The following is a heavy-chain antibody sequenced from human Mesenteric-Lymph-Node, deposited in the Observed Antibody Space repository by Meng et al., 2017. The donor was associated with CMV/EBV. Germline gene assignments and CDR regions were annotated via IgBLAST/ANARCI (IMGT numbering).Heavy chain of an antibody. D-gene: IGHD5-12*01. CDR3: AREYSGYEFDY. CDR1: GGSVSSGSYY. CDR2: IYYSGST. V-gene: IGHV4-61*01. J-gene: IGHJ4*02. Sequence: CTVSGGSVSSGSYYWSWIRQPPGKGLECIGYIYYSGSTNYNPSLKSRVTISVDTSKNQFSLKLSSVTAADTAVYYCAREYSGYEFDYWGQGTLVTVSS.